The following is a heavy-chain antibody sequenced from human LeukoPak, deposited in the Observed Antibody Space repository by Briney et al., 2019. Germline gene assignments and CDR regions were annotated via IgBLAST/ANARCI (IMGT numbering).Heavy chain of an antibody. CDR2: ISGSGGST. V-gene: IGHV3-23*01. Sequence: PGGTLRLSCAASGFTFSSYAMSWIRQAPGKGLEWVSAISGSGGSTYYAAPVKGRFTISRDNSKNTLYLQMNSLRAEDTAVYYCAKVIVEWLLDYWGQGTLVTVSS. J-gene: IGHJ4*02. D-gene: IGHD3-9*01. CDR1: GFTFSSYA. CDR3: AKVIVEWLLDY.